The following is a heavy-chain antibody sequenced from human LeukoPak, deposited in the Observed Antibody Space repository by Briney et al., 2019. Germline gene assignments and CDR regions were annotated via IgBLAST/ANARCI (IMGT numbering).Heavy chain of an antibody. CDR1: GGSISSYY. V-gene: IGHV4-59*01. CDR2: IYYSGST. D-gene: IGHD3-3*01. CDR3: AKVPDFGVGYYYYYMDV. J-gene: IGHJ6*03. Sequence: SETLSLTCTVSGGSISSYYWSWIRQPPGKGLEWIGYIYYSGSTNYNPYLKSRVTISVDTSKNQFSLKLSSVTAADTAVYYCAKVPDFGVGYYYYYMDVWGKGTTVTVSS.